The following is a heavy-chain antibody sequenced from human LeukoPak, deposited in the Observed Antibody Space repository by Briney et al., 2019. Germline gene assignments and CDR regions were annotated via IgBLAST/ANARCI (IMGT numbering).Heavy chain of an antibody. Sequence: PGGSLRLSCAASGFTFSDYYMSWIRQAPGKGLEWVSYISSSGSTIYYADSVKGRFTISRDNAKNSLYLQMNSLRAEDTAVYYCARFGDNYYDSSGYPYYFDYWGQGTLVTVSS. D-gene: IGHD3-22*01. J-gene: IGHJ4*02. CDR2: ISSSGSTI. CDR1: GFTFSDYY. V-gene: IGHV3-11*04. CDR3: ARFGDNYYDSSGYPYYFDY.